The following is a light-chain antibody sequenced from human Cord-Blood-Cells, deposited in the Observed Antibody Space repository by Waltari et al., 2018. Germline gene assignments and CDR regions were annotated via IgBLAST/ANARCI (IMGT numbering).Light chain of an antibody. CDR3: QQYDNLPWT. Sequence: DNQMTQSPSSLSASVGEKVTITCQASQAISNYLNWYQQKPAKAPKLLLSDASNLETGVPSRFSGSGSGTDFTFTISSLQPEDIATYYCQQYDNLPWTFGQGTKVEIK. J-gene: IGKJ1*01. CDR1: QAISNY. V-gene: IGKV1-33*01. CDR2: DAS.